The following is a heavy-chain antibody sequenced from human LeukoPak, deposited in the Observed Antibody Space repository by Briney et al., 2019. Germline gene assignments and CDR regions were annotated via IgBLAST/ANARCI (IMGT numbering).Heavy chain of an antibody. CDR1: GFTFSSYW. CDR3: ARARDYGDYVNWFDP. CDR2: INSDGSTT. Sequence: GGSLRLSCAASGFTFSSYWMHWVRQTPGKGLVRVSRINSDGSTTSYADSVKGRFTISRDKAKNTLYLQMSSLRAEDTAVYYCARARDYGDYVNWFDPWGQGTLVTVSS. D-gene: IGHD4-17*01. J-gene: IGHJ5*02. V-gene: IGHV3-74*01.